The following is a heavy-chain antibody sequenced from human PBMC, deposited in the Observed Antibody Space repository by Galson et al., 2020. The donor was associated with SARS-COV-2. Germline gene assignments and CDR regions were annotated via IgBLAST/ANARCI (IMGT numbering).Heavy chain of an antibody. CDR1: GGTFSSYA. J-gene: IGHJ6*03. V-gene: IGHV1-69*10. CDR3: ASHPTAATHDYYYYYYMDV. D-gene: IGHD2-15*01. Sequence: SVKVSCTASGGTFSSYAISWVRQAPGQGLEWMGGIIPILGIANYAQKFQGRVTITADKSTSTAYMELSSLRSEDTAVYYCASHPTAATHDYYYYYYMDVWGKGTTVTVSS. CDR2: IIPILGIA.